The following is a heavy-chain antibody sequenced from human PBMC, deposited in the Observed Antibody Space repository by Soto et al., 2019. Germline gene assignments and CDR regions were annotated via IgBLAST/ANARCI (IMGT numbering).Heavy chain of an antibody. CDR1: GYTFTSYD. Sequence: GASVKVSCKASGYTFTSYDINWVRQAAGLGLEWMGWMNPNSGNTGYAQNFQGRVTMTRDTSINTAYMELSSLRSEDTAVYFCARSYCSSTSCRQLDVWGKGTKVTVSS. CDR2: MNPNSGNT. D-gene: IGHD2-2*01. J-gene: IGHJ6*04. V-gene: IGHV1-8*01. CDR3: ARSYCSSTSCRQLDV.